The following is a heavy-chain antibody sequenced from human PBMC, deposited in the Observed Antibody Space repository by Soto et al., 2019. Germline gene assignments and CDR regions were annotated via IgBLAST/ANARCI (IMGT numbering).Heavy chain of an antibody. Sequence: GGSLRLSCAASGFTFNNYWMHWVRQAPGKGLVWVSRINTDGSSTTYADSVKGRFTISRDNAKNTLYLQMNSLRAEDTAVYYCARGVSSSPLKWFDPWGRGILVTVSS. CDR1: GFTFNNYW. J-gene: IGHJ5*02. CDR2: INTDGSST. D-gene: IGHD6-6*01. V-gene: IGHV3-74*01. CDR3: ARGVSSSPLKWFDP.